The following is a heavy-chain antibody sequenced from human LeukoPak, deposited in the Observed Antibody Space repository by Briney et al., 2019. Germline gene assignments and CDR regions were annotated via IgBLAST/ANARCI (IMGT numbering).Heavy chain of an antibody. J-gene: IGHJ1*01. D-gene: IGHD2-2*02. V-gene: IGHV1-69*05. Sequence: SVKVSCKASGGTFSSYAISWVRQAPGQGLEWMGGIIPIFGTANYAQKFQGRVTITTDESTSTAYMELSSLRSEDTAVYYCARVRVPAAISGFFQHWGQGTLVTVSS. CDR1: GGTFSSYA. CDR3: ARVRVPAAISGFFQH. CDR2: IIPIFGTA.